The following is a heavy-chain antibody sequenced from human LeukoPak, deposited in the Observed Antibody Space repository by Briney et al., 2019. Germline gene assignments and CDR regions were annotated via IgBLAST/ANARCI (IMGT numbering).Heavy chain of an antibody. CDR3: ARDGYNWDLILLNYYMDV. V-gene: IGHV3-30-3*01. Sequence: GGSLRLSCAASGFTFSSYAMHWVRQAPGKGLEWVAVISYDGSNKYYADSVKGRFTISRDNSKNTLYLQMNSLRAEDTAVYYCARDGYNWDLILLNYYMDVWGKGTTVTVSS. CDR1: GFTFSSYA. D-gene: IGHD5-24*01. J-gene: IGHJ6*03. CDR2: ISYDGSNK.